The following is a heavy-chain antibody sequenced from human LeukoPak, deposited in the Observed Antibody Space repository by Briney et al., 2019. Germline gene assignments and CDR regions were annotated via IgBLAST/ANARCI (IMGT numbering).Heavy chain of an antibody. J-gene: IGHJ4*02. CDR3: ARDLAYASAFDY. CDR2: ISYDGSNK. D-gene: IGHD2-2*01. Sequence: PGGSLRLSCAASGFTFSSYAMHWVRQAPGKGLEWVAVISYDGSNKYYADSVKGRFTISRDNSKNTLYLQMNSLRAEDTAAYYCARDLAYASAFDYWGQGTLVAVSS. V-gene: IGHV3-30*04. CDR1: GFTFSSYA.